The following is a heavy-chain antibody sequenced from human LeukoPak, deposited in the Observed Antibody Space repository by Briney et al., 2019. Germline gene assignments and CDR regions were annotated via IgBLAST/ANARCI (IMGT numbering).Heavy chain of an antibody. V-gene: IGHV3-74*01. D-gene: IGHD3-22*01. Sequence: GESLRLSCAASGFTFSRYWIHWVRQAPGKGLEWVSRINPDGSTTTYADSVKGRFTISRDNAKNTVYLQMNSLRAEDTALYYCAKDILVYYYDSSGYFDYWGQGTLVTVSS. CDR1: GFTFSRYW. CDR3: AKDILVYYYDSSGYFDY. CDR2: INPDGSTT. J-gene: IGHJ4*02.